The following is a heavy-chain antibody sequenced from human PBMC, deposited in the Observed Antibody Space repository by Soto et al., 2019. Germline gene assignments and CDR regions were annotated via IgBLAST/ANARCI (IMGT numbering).Heavy chain of an antibody. CDR1: GYTFSSYG. Sequence: QVQLVQSGAEVKKPGASVKVSCEASGYTFSSYGISWVRQAPGQGFEWMGWISGYNSITRYAQKSLGRVTMTTQTATSTGYMELRYPRSYDAAVYYCARAFGSTDCGGQGTLVTVSS. V-gene: IGHV1-18*01. D-gene: IGHD6-13*01. CDR3: ARAFGSTDC. J-gene: IGHJ4*02. CDR2: ISGYNSIT.